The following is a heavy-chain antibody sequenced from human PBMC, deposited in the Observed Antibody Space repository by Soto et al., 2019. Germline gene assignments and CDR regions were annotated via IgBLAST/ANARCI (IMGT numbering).Heavy chain of an antibody. Sequence: EVQLVESGGGLVQPGGSLRLSCAASGFTFSSYSMNWVRQAPGKGLEWVSYISSSSSTIYYADSVKGRFTISRDNAKNSLYLQMNSLRDEDTAVYYCARGGYGDYGTRYYYYYGMDVWGQGPTVTVSS. CDR2: ISSSSSTI. D-gene: IGHD4-17*01. J-gene: IGHJ6*02. CDR1: GFTFSSYS. V-gene: IGHV3-48*02. CDR3: ARGGYGDYGTRYYYYYGMDV.